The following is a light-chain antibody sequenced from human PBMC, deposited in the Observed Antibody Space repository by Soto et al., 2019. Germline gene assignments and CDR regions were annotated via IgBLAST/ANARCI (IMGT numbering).Light chain of an antibody. Sequence: IVLTQSPATLSLSHGQRATLSCRASQSVNYNLAWYQQKPGHAPRLLIYITSTRATGIPARFSGSGSGTEFTLTISSLQSEDSAVYYCQQYNNWPSWTFGQGTKVDI. V-gene: IGKV3-15*01. CDR2: ITS. CDR1: QSVNYN. CDR3: QQYNNWPSWT. J-gene: IGKJ1*01.